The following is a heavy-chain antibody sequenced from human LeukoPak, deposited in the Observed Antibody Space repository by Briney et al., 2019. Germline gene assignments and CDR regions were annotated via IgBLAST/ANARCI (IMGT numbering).Heavy chain of an antibody. CDR1: GFTLSSYW. Sequence: PGGSLRLSCAASGFTLSSYWMHWVRQARWKGRVWVSRINSDGSSTSYADSVKGRFTISRDNAKNSLYLQMNSLRAEDTAVYYCARDELGVGAFDIWGQGTMVTVSS. CDR3: ARDELGVGAFDI. V-gene: IGHV3-74*01. CDR2: INSDGSST. J-gene: IGHJ3*02. D-gene: IGHD1-7*01.